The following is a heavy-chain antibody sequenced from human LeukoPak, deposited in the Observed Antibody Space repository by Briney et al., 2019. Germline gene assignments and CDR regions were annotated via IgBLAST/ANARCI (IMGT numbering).Heavy chain of an antibody. Sequence: ASVKVSCKASGYTFTSYYMHWVRQAPGQGLEWMGIINPSGGSTSYAQKFQGRVTMTTDTSTSTAYMELRSLRSDDTAVYYCARDSSSSPNYFDYWGQGTLVTVSS. CDR1: GYTFTSYY. CDR2: INPSGGST. D-gene: IGHD6-6*01. CDR3: ARDSSSSPNYFDY. V-gene: IGHV1-46*01. J-gene: IGHJ4*02.